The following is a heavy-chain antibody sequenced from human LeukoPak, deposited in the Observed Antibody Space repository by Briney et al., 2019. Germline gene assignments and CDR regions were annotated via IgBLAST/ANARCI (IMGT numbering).Heavy chain of an antibody. CDR2: FYYSGST. Sequence: SETLSLTCTVSGGSISSSSYYWGWIRQPPGKGLEWIGSFYYSGSTYYNQSLKSRVTMSVDTSKNQFSLKLSSVTAADTAVYYCSAYYYDTSAAYYFDYWGQGTLVTVSS. J-gene: IGHJ4*02. CDR3: SAYYYDTSAAYYFDY. V-gene: IGHV4-39*01. D-gene: IGHD3-22*01. CDR1: GGSISSSSYY.